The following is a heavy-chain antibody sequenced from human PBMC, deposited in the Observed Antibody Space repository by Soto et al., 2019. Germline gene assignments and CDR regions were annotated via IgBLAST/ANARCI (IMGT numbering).Heavy chain of an antibody. CDR3: ARDPITVGGGWFDP. CDR1: GFTFSDYT. D-gene: IGHD6-19*01. CDR2: ISKGSSDI. V-gene: IGHV3-21*01. Sequence: EMQLVESGGGLVKPGGSLRLSCAASGFTFSDYTMNWVRQAPGKGLEWVSSISKGSSDIHYVDSLKGRFTISRDNAKNSLYLQMNSLRAEDTAVYYCARDPITVGGGWFDPWGQGTLVTVST. J-gene: IGHJ5*02.